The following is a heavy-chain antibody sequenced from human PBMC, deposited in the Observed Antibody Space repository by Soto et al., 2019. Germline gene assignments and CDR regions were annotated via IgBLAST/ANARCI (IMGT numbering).Heavy chain of an antibody. V-gene: IGHV4-39*07. CDR1: GGSISSSSYY. D-gene: IGHD2-15*01. CDR2: IYYSGST. J-gene: IGHJ4*02. Sequence: PSETLSLTCTVSGGSISSSSYYWGWIRQPPGKGLEWIGSIYYSGSTYYNPSLKSRVTISVDTSKNQFSLKLSSVTAADTAVYYCAGGNGYCSGGSCYSFDDWGQGTLVTVSS. CDR3: AGGNGYCSGGSCYSFDD.